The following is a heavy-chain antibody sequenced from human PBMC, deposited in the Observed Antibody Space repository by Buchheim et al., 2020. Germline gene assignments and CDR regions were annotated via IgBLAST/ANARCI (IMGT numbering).Heavy chain of an antibody. D-gene: IGHD6-13*01. Sequence: QVQLVESGGGVVQPGRSLRLFCAASGFTFSSYGMHWVRQAPGKGLEWVAVIWYDGSNKYYADSVKGRFTIPRDNSKNTLCLQMNSLRAEDTAVYYCARDGSSWSTTDYYYGMDVWGQGTT. CDR1: GFTFSSYG. J-gene: IGHJ6*02. V-gene: IGHV3-33*01. CDR2: IWYDGSNK. CDR3: ARDGSSWSTTDYYYGMDV.